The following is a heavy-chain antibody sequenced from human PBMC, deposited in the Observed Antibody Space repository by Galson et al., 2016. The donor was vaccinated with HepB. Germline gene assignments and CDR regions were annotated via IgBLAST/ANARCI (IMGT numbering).Heavy chain of an antibody. J-gene: IGHJ6*02. V-gene: IGHV4-59*01. CDR3: AGHFDGVDV. CDR1: GASISRYH. CDR2: ISNTGST. Sequence: TCSMTGASISRYHWSWVRQPPGEGLEWIGYISNTGSTNYNPFLKSRVTISLDTSKNHFSLNLNSVNAADTAVYYCAGHFDGVDVWGLGTTVIVSS. D-gene: IGHD3-3*02.